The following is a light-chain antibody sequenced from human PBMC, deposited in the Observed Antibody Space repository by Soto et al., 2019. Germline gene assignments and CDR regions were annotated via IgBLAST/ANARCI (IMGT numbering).Light chain of an antibody. J-gene: IGKJ1*01. V-gene: IGKV3-11*01. CDR2: DAS. Sequence: EIVLTQSPATLSLSPGERATLSCRASQSVSSYLAWYQQKPGQAPRLLIYDASNRATGIPARFSGSGSGTDFTLTISSLEPEDFVVYYCQQRSNSPPTCTFGHGTQVDSK. CDR3: QQRSNSPPTCT. CDR1: QSVSSY.